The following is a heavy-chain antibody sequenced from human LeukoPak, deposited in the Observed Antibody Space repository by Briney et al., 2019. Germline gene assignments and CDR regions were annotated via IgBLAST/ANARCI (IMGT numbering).Heavy chain of an antibody. J-gene: IGHJ4*02. CDR2: ISGSGGTT. Sequence: GGSLRLSCVASRFTFSNYGMTWIRQAPGKGLEWVSSISGSGGTTYYADSVRGRFTISRDNSKNTLYVQMNSLRVEDTAVYYCARGGGSYTPRFDYWGQGTLVTVSS. V-gene: IGHV3-23*01. CDR3: ARGGGSYTPRFDY. D-gene: IGHD1-26*01. CDR1: RFTFSNYG.